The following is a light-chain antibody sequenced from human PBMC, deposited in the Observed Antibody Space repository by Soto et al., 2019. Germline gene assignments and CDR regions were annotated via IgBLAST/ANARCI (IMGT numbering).Light chain of an antibody. CDR2: EAT. J-gene: IGLJ1*01. CDR1: SGDVGGYDY. V-gene: IGLV2-14*01. Sequence: QSALAQPASVSGSPGQSIAISCTGTSGDVGGYDYVSWYQQHPDKAPKLMIYEATKRPSWVSNRFSGSKSGNTASLTISGLQPEDEADYYCSSHTSSSTRVFGSGTKVTVL. CDR3: SSHTSSSTRV.